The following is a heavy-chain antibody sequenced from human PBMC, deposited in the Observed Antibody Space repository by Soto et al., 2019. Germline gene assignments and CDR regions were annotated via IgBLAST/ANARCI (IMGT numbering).Heavy chain of an antibody. CDR1: GFTFSSYP. D-gene: IGHD3-10*01. J-gene: IGHJ6*02. CDR3: ARDYGRITLVRGVLDSYYSGMDV. CDR2: ISYDGSNK. Sequence: TGGSLRLSCAASGFTFSSYPMHWVRQAPGKGLEWVAVISYDGSNKYYADSVKGRFTISRDNSKNTLYLQMNSLRADDTAAYYCARDYGRITLVRGVLDSYYSGMDVWGQGTTVTVSS. V-gene: IGHV3-30-3*01.